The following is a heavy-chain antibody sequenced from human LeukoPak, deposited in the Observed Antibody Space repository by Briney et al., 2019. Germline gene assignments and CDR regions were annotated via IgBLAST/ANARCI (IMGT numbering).Heavy chain of an antibody. Sequence: GGSLRLSCKGSGYSFTIYWIGCVRQMPGKGLEWMGIIYPGDSDTRYSPSFQGQLTISADKSISTAYLQWSSLTSSDTAMYFAGRLMWSRVWMHSFDMWGQGTMVTVSS. J-gene: IGHJ3*02. D-gene: IGHD6-19*01. CDR1: GYSFTIYW. CDR2: IYPGDSDT. CDR3: GRLMWSRVWMHSFDM. V-gene: IGHV5-51*01.